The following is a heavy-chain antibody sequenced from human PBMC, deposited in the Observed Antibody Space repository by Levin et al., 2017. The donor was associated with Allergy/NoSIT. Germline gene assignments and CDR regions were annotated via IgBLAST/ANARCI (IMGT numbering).Heavy chain of an antibody. CDR3: VRDPGTLSMGTSDAFDV. J-gene: IGHJ3*01. Sequence: GGSLRLSCAASGFIFNTYAMHWGRQAPGKGLEWVAVIWYDGSNKYYADSVKGRFTISRDNSKNTLYLQMNRLRAEDTAMYYCVRDPGTLSMGTSDAFDVWGQGTMVTVSS. D-gene: IGHD2-8*01. CDR1: GFIFNTYA. V-gene: IGHV3-33*01. CDR2: IWYDGSNK.